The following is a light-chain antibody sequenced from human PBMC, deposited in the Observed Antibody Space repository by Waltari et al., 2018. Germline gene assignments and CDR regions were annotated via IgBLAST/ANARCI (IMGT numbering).Light chain of an antibody. V-gene: IGKV3-11*02. CDR2: DAS. CDR3: QHYGISPPGL. J-gene: IGKJ3*01. CDR1: QSVVRF. Sequence: EVVLTQSPATLSLSPGERATLPCRASQSVVRFLAWYQHKPGQAPRLLIYDASTRAAGVPARFSGSGSGRDFTLTISRLEPEDFAVYYCQHYGISPPGLFGPGTKVDIK.